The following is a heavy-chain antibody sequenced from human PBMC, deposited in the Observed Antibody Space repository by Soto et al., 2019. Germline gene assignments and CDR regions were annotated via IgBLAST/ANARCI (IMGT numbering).Heavy chain of an antibody. CDR1: GYTFTSYA. J-gene: IGHJ4*02. CDR2: INAGNGNT. Sequence: GASVKVSCEASGYTFTSYAMHWVRQAPGQRLEWMGWINAGNGNTKYSQKFQGRVTITRDTSASTAYMELSSLRSEDTAVYYCARYCSGGSCYGQFDYWGQGTLVTVSS. CDR3: ARYCSGGSCYGQFDY. D-gene: IGHD2-15*01. V-gene: IGHV1-3*01.